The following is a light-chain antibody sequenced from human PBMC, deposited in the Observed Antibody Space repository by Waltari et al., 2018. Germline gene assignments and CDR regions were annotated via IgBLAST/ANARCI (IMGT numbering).Light chain of an antibody. CDR2: GAS. CDR1: QSVSSSY. V-gene: IGKV3-20*01. Sequence: EIVLTQSPGTLSLSPGESATLSCRTGQSVSSSYLAWYQQKPGQAPRLLIYGASSRATGIPDRFSGSGSGTDFTLSISRLEPEDVAVYYCQQYGRSLWTFGQGTKVEIK. CDR3: QQYGRSLWT. J-gene: IGKJ1*01.